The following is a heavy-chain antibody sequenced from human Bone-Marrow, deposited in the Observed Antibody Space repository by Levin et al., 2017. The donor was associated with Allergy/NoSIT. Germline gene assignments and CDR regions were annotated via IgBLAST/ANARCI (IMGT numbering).Heavy chain of an antibody. V-gene: IGHV3-7*01. J-gene: IGHJ4*02. CDR1: GFTFSIYW. CDR2: IKGDGSEI. CDR3: ARDGPVAPFDY. Sequence: PGESLKISCSASGFTFSIYWMSWVRQAPGKGLEWVANIKGDGSEIYYVDSVKGRFTISRDNAKDSLYLQMNSVRAEDSAVYYCARDGPVAPFDYWGQGTLVTVSS.